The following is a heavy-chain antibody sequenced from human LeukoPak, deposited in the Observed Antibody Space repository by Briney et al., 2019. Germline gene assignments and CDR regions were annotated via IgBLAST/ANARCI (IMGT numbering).Heavy chain of an antibody. Sequence: PGGSLRLSCAASGFTFSSYAMSWVRHAPGEGLEWVSAISGSGGSTYYADSVKGRFTISRDNSKNTLYLQMNSLRAEDTAVYYCAKAYYDSSGYPDAFDIWGHGTMVTVSS. V-gene: IGHV3-23*01. CDR2: ISGSGGST. D-gene: IGHD3-22*01. J-gene: IGHJ3*02. CDR3: AKAYYDSSGYPDAFDI. CDR1: GFTFSSYA.